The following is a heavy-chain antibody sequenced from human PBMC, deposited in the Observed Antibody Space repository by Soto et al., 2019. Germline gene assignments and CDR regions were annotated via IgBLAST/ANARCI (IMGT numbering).Heavy chain of an antibody. CDR1: GGTFSSYA. Sequence: ASVKVSCKASGGTFSSYAISWVRQAPGKGLEWMGGFDPEDGETIYAQKFQGRVTMTEDTSTDTAYMELSSLRSEDTAVYYCATGLAVASYWGQGTLVTVSS. J-gene: IGHJ1*01. CDR3: ATGLAVASY. D-gene: IGHD6-19*01. V-gene: IGHV1-24*01. CDR2: FDPEDGET.